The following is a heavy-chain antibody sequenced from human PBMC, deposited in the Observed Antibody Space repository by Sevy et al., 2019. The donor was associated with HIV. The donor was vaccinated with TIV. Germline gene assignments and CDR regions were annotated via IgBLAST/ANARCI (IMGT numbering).Heavy chain of an antibody. CDR3: ARRPDFGVVIPTGVMDV. CDR2: ISGSGGST. V-gene: IGHV3-23*01. CDR1: GFTFSSYA. D-gene: IGHD3-3*01. J-gene: IGHJ6*02. Sequence: GGSLRLSCAASGFTFSSYAMSWVRQAPGKGLQWVSVISGSGGSTYYADSVKGQFTIFRDNSKNTMYLQMNSLRAEDTAVYYCARRPDFGVVIPTGVMDVWGQGTTVTVSS.